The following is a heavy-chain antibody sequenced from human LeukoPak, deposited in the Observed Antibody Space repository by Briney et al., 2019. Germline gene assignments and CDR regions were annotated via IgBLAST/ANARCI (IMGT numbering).Heavy chain of an antibody. D-gene: IGHD1-26*01. CDR3: TRAYGGSYFDS. V-gene: IGHV3-74*03. J-gene: IGHJ4*02. Sequence: GGSLRLSCAASGFTFSGSAMHWVRQVPGERPVWVSRIKSDGSVTQYADSVRGRFTISRDNAKNTLFLQMDSLRAEDTAVYYCTRAYGGSYFDSWGQETLVTVSS. CDR1: GFTFSGSA. CDR2: IKSDGSVT.